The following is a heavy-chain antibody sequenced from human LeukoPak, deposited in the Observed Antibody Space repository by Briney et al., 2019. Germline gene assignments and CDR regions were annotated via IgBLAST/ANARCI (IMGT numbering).Heavy chain of an antibody. J-gene: IGHJ3*02. Sequence: GGSLRLSCAASGFTFSSYAMSWARQAPGKGLEWVSAISGSGGSTYYADSVKGRFTISRDNSKNTLYLQMNSLRAEDTAVYYCAKDYSDYGDNGDAFDIWGQGTMVTVSS. CDR1: GFTFSSYA. CDR3: AKDYSDYGDNGDAFDI. V-gene: IGHV3-23*01. D-gene: IGHD4-17*01. CDR2: ISGSGGST.